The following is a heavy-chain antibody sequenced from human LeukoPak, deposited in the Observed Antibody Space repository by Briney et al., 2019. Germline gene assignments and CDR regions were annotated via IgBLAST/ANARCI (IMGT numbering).Heavy chain of an antibody. CDR3: AVLTSIVVVAANYYYYGMDV. CDR1: GGTFSSYA. Sequence: SVKVSCKASGGTFSSYAISWVRHAPGEAVEWMGGIIPIFGTANYAQKFQGRVTITADESTSTAYMELSSLRSEDTAVYYCAVLTSIVVVAANYYYYGMDVWGQGTTVTVSS. J-gene: IGHJ6*02. CDR2: IIPIFGTA. D-gene: IGHD2-15*01. V-gene: IGHV1-69*13.